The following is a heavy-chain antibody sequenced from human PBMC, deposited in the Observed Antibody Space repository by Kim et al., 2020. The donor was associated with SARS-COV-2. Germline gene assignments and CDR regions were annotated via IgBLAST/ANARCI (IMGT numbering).Heavy chain of an antibody. Sequence: GGSLRLSCVASGFTFGSYGMHWIRQAPGKGLEWVAVISYDGRNKYYGDSVKGRFSISRDNSKNTLYLRMNSLRVEDTAVYHCAKDRNSSWYNWFDPWGQGTLVTVSS. D-gene: IGHD6-13*01. J-gene: IGHJ5*02. CDR3: AKDRNSSWYNWFDP. CDR2: ISYDGRNK. V-gene: IGHV3-30*18. CDR1: GFTFGSYG.